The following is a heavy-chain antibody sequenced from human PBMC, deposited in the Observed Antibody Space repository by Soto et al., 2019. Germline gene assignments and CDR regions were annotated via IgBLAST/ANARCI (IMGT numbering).Heavy chain of an antibody. CDR2: IDWDYDK. J-gene: IGHJ4*02. D-gene: IGHD6-19*01. CDR1: GFSLSTSGMC. V-gene: IGHV2-70*11. Sequence: KSYPKLVNPTQTLRLTCTFFGFSLSTSGMCVTWIRQPPGKALEWLARIDWDYDKYYSTSLKTRLTISKDTSKSQVVLKMTNMDPVDTATYYCARVYSSGWYVDYWGQETLVIVSS. CDR3: ARVYSSGWYVDY.